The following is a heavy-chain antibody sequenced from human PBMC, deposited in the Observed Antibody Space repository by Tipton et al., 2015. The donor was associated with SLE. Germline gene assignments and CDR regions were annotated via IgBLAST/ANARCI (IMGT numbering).Heavy chain of an antibody. J-gene: IGHJ4*02. CDR3: ARGFWNGFYIGYFDS. CDR2: ISSGGTFI. CDR1: GFTFSSQE. D-gene: IGHD3-3*01. V-gene: IGHV3-48*03. Sequence: GSLRLSCTASGFTFSSQEMNWVRQAPGKGLEWVSYISSGGTFIHYADAVKGRFTISRDNAKNSLYLQMNSLRAEDTAVYYCARGFWNGFYIGYFDSWGQGTLVTVSS.